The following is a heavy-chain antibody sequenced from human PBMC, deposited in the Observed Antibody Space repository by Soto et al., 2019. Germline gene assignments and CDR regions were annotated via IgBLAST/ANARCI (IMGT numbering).Heavy chain of an antibody. J-gene: IGHJ5*02. CDR1: GFSLSTSGVG. D-gene: IGHD3-3*01. V-gene: IGHV2-5*02. Sequence: QITLRESGPTRVKPTQTLTLTCTFAGFSLSTSGVGVGWIRQPPGKALEWLALIYWDDDKRYNPSLQTRLTITKDSSRNQVVLTTTNMDPVDTATYYCAQSLWRGYKCWFDPWGQGTLVTVSS. CDR3: AQSLWRGYKCWFDP. CDR2: IYWDDDK.